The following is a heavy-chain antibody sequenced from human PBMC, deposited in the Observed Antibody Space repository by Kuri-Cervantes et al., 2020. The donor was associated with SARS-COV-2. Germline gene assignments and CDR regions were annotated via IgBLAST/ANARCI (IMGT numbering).Heavy chain of an antibody. V-gene: IGHV3-30-3*01. CDR1: GFTFSSYA. J-gene: IGHJ4*02. D-gene: IGHD1-26*01. Sequence: GESLKISCAASGFTFSSYAMHWVRQAPGKGLEWVAVKSYDGSNKYHADSVKGRFTISRDNAKNSLYLQMNSLRAEDTAVYYCAREREPMRTFDYWGQGTLVTVSS. CDR2: KSYDGSNK. CDR3: AREREPMRTFDY.